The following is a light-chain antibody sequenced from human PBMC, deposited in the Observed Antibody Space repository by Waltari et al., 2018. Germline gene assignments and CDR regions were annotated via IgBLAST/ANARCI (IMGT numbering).Light chain of an antibody. CDR1: QTIDNN. V-gene: IGKV3-15*01. Sequence: EIVVPQSPATLSVSPGERANLPCRTSQTIDNNLAWYQQKPGQTPRPLIYGASTRAIGIPARFSGSGFGTEFTLTISSLQSEDFAVYYCQQYNNWLSVTFGQGTRLEI. CDR3: QQYNNWLSVT. J-gene: IGKJ5*01. CDR2: GAS.